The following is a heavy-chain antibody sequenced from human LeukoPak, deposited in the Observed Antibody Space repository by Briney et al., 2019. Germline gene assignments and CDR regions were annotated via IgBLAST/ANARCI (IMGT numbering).Heavy chain of an antibody. Sequence: ASVKVSCKASGYTFTGYYMHWVRQAPGQGLEWMGWISAYNGNTNYAQKLQGKVTMTTDTSTSTAYMELRSLRSDDTAVYYCARVKKARGIAAAGTGDYWGQGTLVTVSS. V-gene: IGHV1-18*04. CDR1: GYTFTGYY. J-gene: IGHJ4*02. CDR2: ISAYNGNT. CDR3: ARVKKARGIAAAGTGDY. D-gene: IGHD6-13*01.